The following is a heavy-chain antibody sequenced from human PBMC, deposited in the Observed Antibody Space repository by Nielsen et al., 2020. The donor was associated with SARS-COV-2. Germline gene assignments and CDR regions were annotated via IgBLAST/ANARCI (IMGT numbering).Heavy chain of an antibody. V-gene: IGHV3-33*01. J-gene: IGHJ4*02. Sequence: GESLKISCAASGFTFSSYGMHWVRQAPGTGLEWVAVIWYDGSNKYYADSVKGRFTISRDNSKNTLYLQMNSLRAEDTAVYYCARDNDFWSGYYLDYWGQGTLVTVSS. CDR2: IWYDGSNK. CDR3: ARDNDFWSGYYLDY. D-gene: IGHD3-3*01. CDR1: GFTFSSYG.